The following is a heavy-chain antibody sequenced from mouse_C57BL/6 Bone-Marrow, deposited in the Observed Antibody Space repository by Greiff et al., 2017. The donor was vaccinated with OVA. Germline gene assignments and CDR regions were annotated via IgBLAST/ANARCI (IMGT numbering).Heavy chain of an antibody. V-gene: IGHV1-53*01. CDR1: GYTFTSYW. Sequence: QVQLQQPGTELVKPGASVKLSCKASGYTFTSYWMHWVKQRPGQGLEWIGNINPSNGGTNYNEKFKSKATLTVDKSSSTTYMQLSSLTSEDSAVYYCARTYGSSYDWYFDVWGTGTTVTVSS. CDR2: INPSNGGT. D-gene: IGHD1-1*01. J-gene: IGHJ1*03. CDR3: ARTYGSSYDWYFDV.